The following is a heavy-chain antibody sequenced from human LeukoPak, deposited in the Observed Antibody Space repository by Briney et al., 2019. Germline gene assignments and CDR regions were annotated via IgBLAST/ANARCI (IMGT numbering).Heavy chain of an antibody. CDR3: ARVPWYYGSGTPKFWGYYGMDV. J-gene: IGHJ6*02. V-gene: IGHV1-8*01. D-gene: IGHD3-10*01. CDR1: GYTFTSYD. Sequence: ASVKVSCKASGYTFTSYDINWVRQATGQGLEWMGWMNPNSGNTGYAQKFQGRVTMTRNTSISTAYMELSSLRSDDTAVYYCARVPWYYGSGTPKFWGYYGMDVWGQGTTVTVSS. CDR2: MNPNSGNT.